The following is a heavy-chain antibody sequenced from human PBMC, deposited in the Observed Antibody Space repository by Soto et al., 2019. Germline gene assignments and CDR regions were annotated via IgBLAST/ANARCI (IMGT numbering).Heavy chain of an antibody. D-gene: IGHD6-19*01. CDR3: AGAGDSSGWHSYYYYGMDV. Sequence: GGSLRLSCAASGFTFSSYGMHWVRQAPGKGLEWVAVIWYDGSNKYYADSVKGRFTISRDNSKNTLYLQMNSLRAEDTAVYYCAGAGDSSGWHSYYYYGMDVWGQGTTVTVSS. CDR2: IWYDGSNK. J-gene: IGHJ6*02. CDR1: GFTFSSYG. V-gene: IGHV3-33*01.